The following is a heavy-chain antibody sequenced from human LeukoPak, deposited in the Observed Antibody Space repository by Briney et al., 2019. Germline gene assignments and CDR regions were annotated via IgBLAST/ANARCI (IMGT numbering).Heavy chain of an antibody. Sequence: PGGSLRLSCAASGFTFSSYAMHWVRQAPGKGLEWVSSISSTSSYMSYADSTKGRFTISRDNAKNSLYLQMNTLRAEDAAVYYCAREGDGYKGVYAFDIWGQGTLVTVSS. CDR1: GFTFSSYA. V-gene: IGHV3-21*01. J-gene: IGHJ3*02. CDR3: AREGDGYKGVYAFDI. D-gene: IGHD5-24*01. CDR2: ISSTSSYM.